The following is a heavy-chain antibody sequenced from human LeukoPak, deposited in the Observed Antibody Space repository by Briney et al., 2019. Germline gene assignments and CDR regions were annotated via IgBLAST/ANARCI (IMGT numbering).Heavy chain of an antibody. CDR3: ARGRGSGWYGYYYYMDV. Sequence: AAVKVSCKASGYTFTSYGISWVRQTPGQGLEWMGWISAYNGNTTYAQKLQGRVTMTTDTSTSTAYMELRSLRSDDTAVYYCARGRGSGWYGYYYYMDVWGKGTTVTVSS. D-gene: IGHD6-19*01. CDR2: ISAYNGNT. J-gene: IGHJ6*03. V-gene: IGHV1-18*01. CDR1: GYTFTSYG.